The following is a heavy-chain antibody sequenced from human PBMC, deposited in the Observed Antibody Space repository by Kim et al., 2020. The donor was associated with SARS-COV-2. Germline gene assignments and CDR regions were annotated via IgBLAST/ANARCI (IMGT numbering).Heavy chain of an antibody. D-gene: IGHD6-13*01. CDR1: GFTFSSYA. CDR2: ISGSGGNT. CDR3: AKEERSRSWYTN. Sequence: GGSLRLSCAASGFTFSSYAMSWVRQAPGKGLEWVSGISGSGGNTYYADSVKGRFTISRDNSKDTLYVQMNSLTAEDTAVYYCAKEERSRSWYTNWGQGTLVTVSS. J-gene: IGHJ4*02. V-gene: IGHV3-23*01.